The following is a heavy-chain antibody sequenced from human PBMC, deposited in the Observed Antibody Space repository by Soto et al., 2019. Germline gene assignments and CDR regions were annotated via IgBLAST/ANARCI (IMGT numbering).Heavy chain of an antibody. V-gene: IGHV3-23*01. CDR3: AKVPDYDFWSGYSPRPPN. D-gene: IGHD3-3*01. CDR1: GFTFSSYA. CDR2: ISGSGGST. Sequence: GGSLRLSCAASGFTFSSYAMSWVRQAPGKGLEWVSAISGSGGSTYYADSVKGRFTISRDNSKNTLYLQMNSLRAEDTAIYYCAKVPDYDFWSGYSPRPPNWGQGTLVTVSS. J-gene: IGHJ4*02.